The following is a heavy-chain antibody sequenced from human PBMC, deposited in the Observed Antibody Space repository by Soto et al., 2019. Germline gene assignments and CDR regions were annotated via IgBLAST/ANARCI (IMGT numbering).Heavy chain of an antibody. CDR1: GYTFTSYG. V-gene: IGHV1-18*01. Sequence: ASVKVSCKASGYTFTSYGISWVRQAPGQGLEWMGWISAYNGNTNYAQKLQGRVTMTTDTSTSTAYMELRSLRSDDTAVYYCARRYCSGGSCSQFDYWAREPWSPSPQ. CDR3: ARRYCSGGSCSQFDY. CDR2: ISAYNGNT. J-gene: IGHJ4*02. D-gene: IGHD2-15*01.